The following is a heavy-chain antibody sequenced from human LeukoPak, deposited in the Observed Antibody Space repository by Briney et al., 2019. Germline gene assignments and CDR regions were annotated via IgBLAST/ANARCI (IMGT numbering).Heavy chain of an antibody. CDR3: SEGYFEPFDH. V-gene: IGHV4-59*02. CDR2: LSYTGKT. CDR1: GASVSSSH. D-gene: IGHD2/OR15-2a*01. Sequence: SETLSLTCLVSGASVSSSHCNWIRQFPGKGLEWIGCLSYTGKTDYNPSLTGRVTISLGTSKNQVSLKLRSVTAADTAVYYCSEGYFEPFDHWGQGILVTVSS. J-gene: IGHJ4*02.